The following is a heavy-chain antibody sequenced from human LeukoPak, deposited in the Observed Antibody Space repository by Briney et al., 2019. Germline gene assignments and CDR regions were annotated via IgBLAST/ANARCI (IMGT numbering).Heavy chain of an antibody. CDR3: ARDGYSAMGYCYYGMDV. V-gene: IGHV4-31*03. J-gene: IGHJ6*02. CDR1: GGSISSGGYY. CDR2: IYYSGST. Sequence: PSQTLSLTCTVSGGSISSGGYYWSWIRQHPGKGLEWIGYIYYSGSTYYNPSLKSRVTISVDTSKNQFSLKLSSVTASDTAVYYCARDGYSAMGYCYYGMDVWGQGTTVTVSS. D-gene: IGHD5-12*01.